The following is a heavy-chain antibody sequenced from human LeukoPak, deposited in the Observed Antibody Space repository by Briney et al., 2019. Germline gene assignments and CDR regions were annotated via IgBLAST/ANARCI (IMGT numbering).Heavy chain of an antibody. Sequence: ASVKVSCKASGYTFTGYYMHWVRQAPGQGLEWMGWINPNSGGTNYAQKFQGRVTMTRDTSISTAHMELSRLRSDDTAVYYCARGQQLGYCSSTSCRNWFDPWGQGTLVTVSS. V-gene: IGHV1-2*02. CDR1: GYTFTGYY. D-gene: IGHD2-2*01. J-gene: IGHJ5*02. CDR3: ARGQQLGYCSSTSCRNWFDP. CDR2: INPNSGGT.